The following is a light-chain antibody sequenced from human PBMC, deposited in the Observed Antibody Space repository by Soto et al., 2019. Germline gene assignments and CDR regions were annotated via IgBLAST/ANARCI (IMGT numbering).Light chain of an antibody. V-gene: IGKV3-15*01. CDR1: QSISSN. J-gene: IGKJ5*01. CDR2: GAS. CDR3: QQYHNWPPIT. Sequence: EIVMTQSPATLSVSPGERVTLSCRASQSISSNLAWYQQKPGQAPRLLMYGASTRATGIPARFSGSGSGTEFTLTVSSLQSEDFGVYYWQQYHNWPPITFGQGTRLEI.